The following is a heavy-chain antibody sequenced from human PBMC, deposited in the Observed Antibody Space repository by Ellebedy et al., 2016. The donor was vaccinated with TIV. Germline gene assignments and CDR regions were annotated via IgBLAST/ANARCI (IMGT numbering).Heavy chain of an antibody. D-gene: IGHD3-22*01. CDR2: LSNTGSRT. V-gene: IGHV3-23*01. CDR1: GFTFSSYA. CDR3: AKGRGGGSDSSAPRYYFDY. J-gene: IGHJ4*02. Sequence: GESLKISCAASGFTFSSYAMSWVRQAPGKGLEWVSTLSNTGSRTYYADSVEGRFIISRDNSKRTLYLQRNSLRAEDTAVYYCAKGRGGGSDSSAPRYYFDYWGLGTLVTVSS.